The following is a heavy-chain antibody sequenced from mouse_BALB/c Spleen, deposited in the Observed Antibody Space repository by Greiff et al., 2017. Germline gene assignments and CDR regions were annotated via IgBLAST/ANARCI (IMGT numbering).Heavy chain of an antibody. J-gene: IGHJ2*01. V-gene: IGHV1S81*02. CDR3: ARDGSSQYYFDY. D-gene: IGHD1-1*01. Sequence: QVHVKQPGAELVKPGASVKLSCKASGYTFTSYWMHWVKQRPGQGLEWIGEINPSNGRTNYNEKFKSKATLTVDKSSSTAYMQLSSLTSEDSAVYYCARDGSSQYYFDYWGQGTTLTVSS. CDR2: INPSNGRT. CDR1: GYTFTSYW.